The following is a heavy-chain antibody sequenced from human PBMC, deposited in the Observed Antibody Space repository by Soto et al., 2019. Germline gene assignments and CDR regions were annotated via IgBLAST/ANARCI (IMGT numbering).Heavy chain of an antibody. D-gene: IGHD6-19*01. V-gene: IGHV3-30*18. J-gene: IGHJ4*02. Sequence: QVQLVESGGGVVQPGTSLRLSCAASGFTFSGYGVHWVRQAPGKGLEWVATISYDETATYYSDSVKGRFAISRDNSKNTLFLQMNSLRAEDTAMYYCSKGSEWLVTWVFYYWGQGTLVTVAS. CDR3: SKGSEWLVTWVFYY. CDR2: ISYDETAT. CDR1: GFTFSGYG.